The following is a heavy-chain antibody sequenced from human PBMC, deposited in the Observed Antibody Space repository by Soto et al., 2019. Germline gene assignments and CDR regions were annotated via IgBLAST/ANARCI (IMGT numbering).Heavy chain of an antibody. V-gene: IGHV4-30-4*01. Sequence: KPSETLSLTCTVSGGSISNGDYYWSWIRQPPGKGLEWIGYIYDSGSTYYNPSLKSRVTISVDTSKNQFSLKLSSVTAADTAVYYCVAGGYCSGGSCYSRLGRGRPIHWFDPWGQGTLVTVSS. CDR1: GGSISNGDYY. CDR2: IYDSGST. J-gene: IGHJ5*02. D-gene: IGHD2-15*01. CDR3: VAGGYCSGGSCYSRLGRGRPIHWFDP.